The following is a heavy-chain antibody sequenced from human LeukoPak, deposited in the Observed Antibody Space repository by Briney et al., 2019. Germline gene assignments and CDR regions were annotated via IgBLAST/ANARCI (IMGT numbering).Heavy chain of an antibody. Sequence: ASVKVSCKASGYTFTSYDINWVRQATGQGLEWTGWMNPNSGNTGYAQKFQGRVTMTRNTSISTAYMELSSLRSEDTAVDYCALRSRGYSGYDAFDYWGQGTLVTVSS. CDR1: GYTFTSYD. CDR2: MNPNSGNT. CDR3: ALRSRGYSGYDAFDY. D-gene: IGHD5-12*01. J-gene: IGHJ4*02. V-gene: IGHV1-8*01.